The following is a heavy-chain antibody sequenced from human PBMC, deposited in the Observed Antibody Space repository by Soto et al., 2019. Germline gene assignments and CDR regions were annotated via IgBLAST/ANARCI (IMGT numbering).Heavy chain of an antibody. V-gene: IGHV4-39*01. CDR3: ARQYYFGSGSYYNRPFAF. D-gene: IGHD3-10*01. CDR2: IYYSGST. J-gene: IGHJ4*02. Sequence: PSETLSLTCTVSGGSISSSSYYWGWIRQPPGKGLEWIGSIYYSGSTYYNPSLKSRVTISVDTAKNQFSLKLSSVTAADTAVYYCARQYYFGSGSYYNRPFAFWGQGTLVTVSS. CDR1: GGSISSSSYY.